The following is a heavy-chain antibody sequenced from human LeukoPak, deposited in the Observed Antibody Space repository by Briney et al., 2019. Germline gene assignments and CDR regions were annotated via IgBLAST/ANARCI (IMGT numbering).Heavy chain of an antibody. D-gene: IGHD4-17*01. J-gene: IGHJ3*02. Sequence: GGSLRLSCAASGFTFSSYWMYWVRQAPGEGLVWVSRIDSDGSSTGYADSVKGRFTISRDNAKNTLYLQMTSLRAEDTAVYYCAREYRYGDYQRDAFDIWGQGTMVTVSS. CDR1: GFTFSSYW. CDR2: IDSDGSST. V-gene: IGHV3-74*01. CDR3: AREYRYGDYQRDAFDI.